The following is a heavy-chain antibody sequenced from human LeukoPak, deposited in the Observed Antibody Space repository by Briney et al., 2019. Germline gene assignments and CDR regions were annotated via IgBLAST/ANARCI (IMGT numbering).Heavy chain of an antibody. V-gene: IGHV3-74*01. CDR1: GFTFSSYW. D-gene: IGHD6-13*01. Sequence: GGSLRLSCAASGFTFSSYWMDWVRQAPGEGLVWVSRINSDGSTTNYADSAKGRFTISRDNAKNTVYLQMNSLRAEDTAVYYCARDGPQLVPFDYWGQGTLVTVSS. CDR2: INSDGSTT. J-gene: IGHJ4*02. CDR3: ARDGPQLVPFDY.